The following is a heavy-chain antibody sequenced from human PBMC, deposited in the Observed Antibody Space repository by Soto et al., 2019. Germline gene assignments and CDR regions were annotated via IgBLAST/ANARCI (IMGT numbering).Heavy chain of an antibody. J-gene: IGHJ5*02. V-gene: IGHV4-39*01. CDR2: IYYSGST. CDR3: ARHVHYDFWKGETKRKTSNWFDP. Sequence: SETLSLTCTVSGGSISSSSYYWGWIRQPPGKGLEWIGSIYYSGSTYYNPSLKSRVTISLDTSKNQFSLKLSSVTAADTAVYYCARHVHYDFWKGETKRKTSNWFDPWGQGTLVTVSS. D-gene: IGHD3-3*01. CDR1: GGSISSSSYY.